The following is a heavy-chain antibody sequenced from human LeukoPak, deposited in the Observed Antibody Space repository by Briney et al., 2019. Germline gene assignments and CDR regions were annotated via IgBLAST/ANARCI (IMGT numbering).Heavy chain of an antibody. CDR1: GNTFIGYW. V-gene: IGHV1-46*01. D-gene: IGHD1-1*01. CDR3: AREGQQLKHFDY. Sequence: ASVKVSCKASGNTFIGYWIHWVRRAPGQGLEWMGAINPRGDATIGAQKFQGRVTTTRDTSTSTVYIELSSLRSEDTAVYYCAREGQQLKHFDYWGQGTLVTVSS. CDR2: INPRGDAT. J-gene: IGHJ4*02.